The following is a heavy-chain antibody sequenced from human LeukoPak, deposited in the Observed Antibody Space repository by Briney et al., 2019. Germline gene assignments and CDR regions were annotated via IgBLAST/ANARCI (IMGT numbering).Heavy chain of an antibody. V-gene: IGHV1-8*03. CDR1: GYTFTSYD. CDR3: ARESSGYYDFWSGYSHEDAFDI. J-gene: IGHJ3*02. Sequence: ASVKVSCKASGYTFTSYDINWVRQATGQGLEWMGWMNPNSGNTGYAQKFQGRVTITRNTSISTAYMELSSLRSEDTAVHYCARESSGYYDFWSGYSHEDAFDIWGQGTMVTVSS. D-gene: IGHD3-3*01. CDR2: MNPNSGNT.